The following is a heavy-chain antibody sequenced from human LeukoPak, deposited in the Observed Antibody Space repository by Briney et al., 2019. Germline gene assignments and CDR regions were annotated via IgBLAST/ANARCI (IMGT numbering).Heavy chain of an antibody. CDR3: AKGDDYGDYGSDY. V-gene: IGHV3-30*18. CDR2: ISYDGSNK. D-gene: IGHD4-17*01. CDR1: GFTFSSYG. Sequence: GGSLRLSCAASGFTFSSYGMHWVRQAPGKGLEWVAVISYDGSNKYYADSVKGRFTISRDNSKNTLYLQMNSLRAEDMAVYYCAKGDDYGDYGSDYWGQGTLVTVSS. J-gene: IGHJ4*02.